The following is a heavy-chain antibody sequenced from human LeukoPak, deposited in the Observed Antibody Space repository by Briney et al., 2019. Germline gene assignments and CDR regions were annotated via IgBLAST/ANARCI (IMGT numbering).Heavy chain of an antibody. CDR3: AGRRDSSGYYSSYYYGMDV. D-gene: IGHD3-22*01. J-gene: IGHJ6*02. CDR2: IKQDGSEK. CDR1: GFTFSSYW. V-gene: IGHV3-7*03. Sequence: GGSLRLSCAASGFTFSSYWMSWVRQAPGKGLEWVANIKQDGSEKYYVDSVKGRFTISRDNAKNSLYLQMNSLRAEDTAVYYCAGRRDSSGYYSSYYYGMDVWGQGTTVTVSS.